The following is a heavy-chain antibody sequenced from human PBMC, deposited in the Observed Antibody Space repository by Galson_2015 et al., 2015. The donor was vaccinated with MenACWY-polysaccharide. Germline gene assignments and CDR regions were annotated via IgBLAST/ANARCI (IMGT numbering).Heavy chain of an antibody. Sequence: SLRLSCAASGFTFRNYGMHWVRQAPGKGLEWVAVIWYDGSKKYYADSVKGRFTISRDNSKNTLYLQLNSLRVEDSTVYYCARDPHCTRASCHPWGYYGMDVWGQGTTVTVSS. CDR2: IWYDGSKK. CDR1: GFTFRNYG. CDR3: ARDPHCTRASCHPWGYYGMDV. J-gene: IGHJ6*02. V-gene: IGHV3-33*01. D-gene: IGHD2-2*01.